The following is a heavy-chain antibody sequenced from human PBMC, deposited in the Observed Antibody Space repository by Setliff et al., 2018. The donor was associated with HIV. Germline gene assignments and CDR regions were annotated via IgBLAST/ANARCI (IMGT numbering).Heavy chain of an antibody. CDR2: IDHRGST. CDR3: ARADDYYDSSGYYRYYYYGMDV. Sequence: SETLSLTCAVYGGTFSGYYWSWIRQPPGKGLEWIGEIDHRGSTNYNPSLKSRVTISVDTSKNQFSLNLNSVTPADTAVYYCARADDYYDSSGYYRYYYYGMDVWGQGTTVTVSS. CDR1: GGTFSGYY. D-gene: IGHD3-22*01. J-gene: IGHJ6*02. V-gene: IGHV4-34*01.